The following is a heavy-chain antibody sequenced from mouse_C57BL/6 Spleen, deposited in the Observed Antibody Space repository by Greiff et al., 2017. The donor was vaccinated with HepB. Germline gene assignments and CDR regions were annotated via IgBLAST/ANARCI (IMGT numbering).Heavy chain of an antibody. V-gene: IGHV1-55*01. CDR3: ARGDGYYGWFAY. D-gene: IGHD2-3*01. CDR2: IYPGSGST. J-gene: IGHJ3*01. CDR1: GYTFTSYW. Sequence: QVQLKQSGAELVKPGASVKMSCKASGYTFTSYWITWVKQRPGQGLEWIGDIYPGSGSTNYNEKFKSKATLTVDTSSSTAYMQLSSLTSEDSAVYYCARGDGYYGWFAYWGQGTLVTVSA.